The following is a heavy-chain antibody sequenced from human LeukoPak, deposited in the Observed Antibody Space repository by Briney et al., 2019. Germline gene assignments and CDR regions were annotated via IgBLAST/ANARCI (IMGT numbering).Heavy chain of an antibody. Sequence: GGSRRLSCAASGFTFRNSAMSWVRQAPGKGLEWVSTISGGGGSTYYADSVKGRFTISRDNPKNTLYLQMNSLRAEDTAVYYCAKDEYCSGNRTFNNLFHPWGQGTLVTVSS. J-gene: IGHJ5*02. CDR2: ISGGGGST. D-gene: IGHD3-10*01. CDR3: AKDEYCSGNRTFNNLFHP. V-gene: IGHV3-23*01. CDR1: GFTFRNSA.